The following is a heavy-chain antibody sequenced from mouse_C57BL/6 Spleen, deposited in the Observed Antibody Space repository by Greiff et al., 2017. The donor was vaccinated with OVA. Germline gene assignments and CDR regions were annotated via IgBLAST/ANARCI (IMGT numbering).Heavy chain of an antibody. CDR2: INPSTGGT. V-gene: IGHV1-42*01. Sequence: VQLKESGPELVKPGASVKISCKASGYSFTGYYMNWVKQSPEKSLEWIGEINPSTGGTTYNQTFKAQATLTVDKSSSTAYMQLKSLTSEDSAVYYCARNWGGDYWGQGTTLTVSS. J-gene: IGHJ2*01. D-gene: IGHD4-1*01. CDR3: ARNWGGDY. CDR1: GYSFTGYY.